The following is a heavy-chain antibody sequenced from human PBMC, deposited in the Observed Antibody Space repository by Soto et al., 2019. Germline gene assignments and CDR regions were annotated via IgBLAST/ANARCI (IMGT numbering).Heavy chain of an antibody. CDR3: ARDTVRAGTYFDY. CDR2: IYSGGST. CDR1: GFTVSSNY. V-gene: IGHV3-66*01. D-gene: IGHD1-1*01. J-gene: IGHJ4*02. Sequence: GGSLRLSCAASGFTVSSNYMSWVRQAPGKGLEWVSVIYSGGSTYYADSVKGRFTISRDNSKNTLYLQMNSLRAEDTAVYYCARDTVRAGTYFDYWGQGTLVTVSS.